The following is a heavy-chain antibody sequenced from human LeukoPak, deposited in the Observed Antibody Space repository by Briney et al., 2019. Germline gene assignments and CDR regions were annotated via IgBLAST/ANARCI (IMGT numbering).Heavy chain of an antibody. CDR2: ISGSGGST. CDR3: AKDLSGITIFGVVIIPDAFDI. J-gene: IGHJ3*02. Sequence: GSLRLSCAASGFTFSSYAMSWVRQAPGKGLEWVSAISGSGGSTYYADSVKGRFTISRDNSKNTLYLQMNSLRAEDTAVYYCAKDLSGITIFGVVIIPDAFDIWGQGTMVTVSS. CDR1: GFTFSSYA. V-gene: IGHV3-23*01. D-gene: IGHD3-3*01.